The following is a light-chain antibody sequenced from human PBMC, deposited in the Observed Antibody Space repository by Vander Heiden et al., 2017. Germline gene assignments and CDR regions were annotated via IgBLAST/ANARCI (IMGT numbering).Light chain of an antibody. CDR2: WAS. V-gene: IGKV4-1*01. J-gene: IGKJ4*01. CDR1: QSVLLSSNNKNY. CDR3: QQYYDSPLT. Sequence: IVMTQSPDSLAVSLGERATINCKSSQSVLLSSNNKNYLAWYQQKPRQPPKLLIYWASTRQSGVPDRFSGSGSGTDFTLTISSLQAEDVAVYYCQQYYDSPLTFGGGTKVEIK.